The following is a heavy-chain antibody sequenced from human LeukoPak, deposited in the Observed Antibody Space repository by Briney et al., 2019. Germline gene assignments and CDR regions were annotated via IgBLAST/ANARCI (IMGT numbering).Heavy chain of an antibody. V-gene: IGHV3-74*01. CDR2: INSDGSST. CDR1: GFTFSSYW. Sequence: GGSLRLSCAASGFTFSSYWMHWVRQGQGTGLVRVSRINSDGSSTSYADSVKGRFTISRDNAKNTLYLQMNSLRAEDTAVYYCARAVATNRGYYFDYWGQGTLVTVSS. CDR3: ARAVATNRGYYFDY. J-gene: IGHJ4*02. D-gene: IGHD5-12*01.